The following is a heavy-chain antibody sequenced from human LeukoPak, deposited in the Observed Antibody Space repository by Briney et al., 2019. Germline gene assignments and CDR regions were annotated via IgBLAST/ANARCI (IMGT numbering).Heavy chain of an antibody. J-gene: IGHJ4*02. Sequence: GGSLRLSCVASGFSFSTHSINWVRQAPGKGLEWLSYISPSSDLIYYADSVKGRFTISRHNGKNSLYLQMDSLRDEDTAVYYCATWHKPLDYWGRGTQVTVSS. CDR1: GFSFSTHS. V-gene: IGHV3-48*02. CDR2: ISPSSDLI. CDR3: ATWHKPLDY. D-gene: IGHD2-21*01.